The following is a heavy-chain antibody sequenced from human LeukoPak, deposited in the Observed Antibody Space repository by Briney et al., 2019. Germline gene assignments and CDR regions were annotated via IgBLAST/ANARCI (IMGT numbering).Heavy chain of an antibody. Sequence: ASVKVSCKASGYTFTDYYMHWVRQAPGQGLEWMGWINPNSGGTNYAQKFQGRVTMTRDTSIGTAYMELSRLRSDDTAVYYCARGYYDSSDYEYFQHWGQGTLVTVSS. CDR1: GYTFTDYY. J-gene: IGHJ1*01. D-gene: IGHD3-22*01. V-gene: IGHV1-2*02. CDR2: INPNSGGT. CDR3: ARGYYDSSDYEYFQH.